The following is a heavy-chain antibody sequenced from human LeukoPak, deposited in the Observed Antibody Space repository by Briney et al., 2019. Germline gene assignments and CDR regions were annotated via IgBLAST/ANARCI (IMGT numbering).Heavy chain of an antibody. V-gene: IGHV3-23*01. J-gene: IGHJ4*02. D-gene: IGHD5-12*01. CDR1: GFTFSSYA. CDR2: ISGSGGST. Sequence: GGSLRLSCAASGFTFSSYAMSWVRQVPGKGLEWVSAISGSGGSTYYADSVKGRFTISRDNSKNTLYLQMNSLRAEDTAVYYCAKSLRGYDVFDYWGQGTLVTVSS. CDR3: AKSLRGYDVFDY.